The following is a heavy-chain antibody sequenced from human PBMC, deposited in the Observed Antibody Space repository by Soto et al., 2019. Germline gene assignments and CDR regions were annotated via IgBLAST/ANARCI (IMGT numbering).Heavy chain of an antibody. V-gene: IGHV3-23*01. Sequence: EMQLLESGGGLVQPGGSLRLSCAASGFTFSNYAMSWVRQAPGKGLEWVSAITGSGGSTFYADSVKGRFTISRDNSENTLLLQMNSLRVEDTAMYYCAKGWMATVTYSDYWGQGTLVIVSS. D-gene: IGHD4-17*01. J-gene: IGHJ4*02. CDR1: GFTFSNYA. CDR2: ITGSGGST. CDR3: AKGWMATVTYSDY.